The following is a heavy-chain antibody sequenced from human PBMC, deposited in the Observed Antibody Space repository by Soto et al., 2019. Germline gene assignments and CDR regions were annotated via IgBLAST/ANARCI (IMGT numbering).Heavy chain of an antibody. J-gene: IGHJ5*02. Sequence: QVQLVQSGAEVKKPGSSVKVSCKASGGTFSSYAISWVRQAPGQGLEWMGGIIPIFGTANYAQKFQGRVTITADKSTSTAYMELSSLRSEDTAVYYCARSTYYYDSSGYSWFDPWGQGTLVTVSS. CDR2: IIPIFGTA. D-gene: IGHD3-22*01. CDR1: GGTFSSYA. V-gene: IGHV1-69*06. CDR3: ARSTYYYDSSGYSWFDP.